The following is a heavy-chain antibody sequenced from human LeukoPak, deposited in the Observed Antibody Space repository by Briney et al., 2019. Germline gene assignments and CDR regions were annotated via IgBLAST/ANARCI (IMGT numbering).Heavy chain of an antibody. V-gene: IGHV4-59*01. Sequence: SETLSLTCTVSGGSISSYYWSWIRQPPGKGLEWIGYIYYSGSANYNPSLKSRVTISVDTSKNQFSLKLSSVTAADTAVYYCAREGDSSGYNDAFDIWGQGTMVTVSS. J-gene: IGHJ3*02. D-gene: IGHD3-22*01. CDR2: IYYSGSA. CDR1: GGSISSYY. CDR3: AREGDSSGYNDAFDI.